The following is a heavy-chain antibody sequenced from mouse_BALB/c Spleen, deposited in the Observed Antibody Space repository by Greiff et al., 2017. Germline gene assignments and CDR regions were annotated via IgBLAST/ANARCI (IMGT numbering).Heavy chain of an antibody. CDR1: GYTFTDYW. CDR2: IDTSDSYT. CDR3: TREAYYFDY. V-gene: IGHV1-69*01. J-gene: IGHJ2*01. Sequence: VQLQQPGAELVMPGASVKMSCKASGYTFTDYWMHWVKQRPGQGLEWIGAIDTSDSYTSYNQKFKGKATLTVDESSSTAYMQLRSLTSEDSAVYYCTREAYYFDYWGQGTTLTVSS.